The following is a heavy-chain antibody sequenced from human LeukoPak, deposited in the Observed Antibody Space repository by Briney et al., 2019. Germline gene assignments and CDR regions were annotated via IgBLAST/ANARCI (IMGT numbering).Heavy chain of an antibody. D-gene: IGHD3-10*01. CDR3: ARDYYGSGSYHWFDP. CDR2: IYHSGST. J-gene: IGHJ5*02. V-gene: IGHV4-30-2*01. Sequence: PSQTLSLTCAVSGGSISSGGYSWSWIRQPPGKGLEWIGYIYHSGSTYYNPSLKSRVTISVDRSKNQFSLKLSSVTAADTAVYYCARDYYGSGSYHWFDPWGQGTLVTVSS. CDR1: GGSISSGGYS.